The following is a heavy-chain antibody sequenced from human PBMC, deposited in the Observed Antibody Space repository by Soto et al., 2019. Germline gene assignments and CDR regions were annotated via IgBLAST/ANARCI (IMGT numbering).Heavy chain of an antibody. Sequence: GGSLRLSCAASGFTFIVYAMNWVRQAPGKGLEWVSYISTGGSTIYYAGSVKGRFTISRDNAKNSLYLQMNSLRAEDTAVYYCARAVPRSYAPYYMDVWGKGTTVTVSS. J-gene: IGHJ6*03. V-gene: IGHV3-48*01. CDR3: ARAVPRSYAPYYMDV. CDR2: ISTGGSTI. D-gene: IGHD4-17*01. CDR1: GFTFIVYA.